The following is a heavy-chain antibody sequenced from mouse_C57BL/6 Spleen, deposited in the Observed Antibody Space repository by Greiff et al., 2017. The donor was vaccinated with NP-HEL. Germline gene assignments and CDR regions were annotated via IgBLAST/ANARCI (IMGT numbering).Heavy chain of an antibody. V-gene: IGHV14-3*01. D-gene: IGHD3-2*02. CDR1: GFNIKNTY. J-gene: IGHJ4*01. CDR2: IDPANGTT. CDR3: ARQLRLLYYAMDY. Sequence: VQLQQSVAELVRPGASVKLSCTASGFNIKNTYMHWVKQRPEPGLEWIGRIDPANGTTKSAPKFQGKATITADTSSNTAYLQRSSLTSEDTAIYYCARQLRLLYYAMDYWGQGTSVTVSS.